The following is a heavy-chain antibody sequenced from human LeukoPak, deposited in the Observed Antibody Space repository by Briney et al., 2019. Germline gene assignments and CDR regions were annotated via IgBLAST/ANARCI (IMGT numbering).Heavy chain of an antibody. D-gene: IGHD2-2*01. J-gene: IGHJ4*02. Sequence: GGSLRLSCAASGFTFSSYGMHWVRQAPGKGLEWVAFIRYDGSNKCYADSVKGRFTISRDNSKNTLYLQMNSLRAEDTAVYYCAKDQLPYYFDYWGQGTLVTVSS. CDR3: AKDQLPYYFDY. CDR1: GFTFSSYG. CDR2: IRYDGSNK. V-gene: IGHV3-30*02.